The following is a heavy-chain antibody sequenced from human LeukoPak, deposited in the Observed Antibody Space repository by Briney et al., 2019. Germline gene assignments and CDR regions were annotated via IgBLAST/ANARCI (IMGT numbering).Heavy chain of an antibody. D-gene: IGHD3-22*01. CDR1: GFTFSSYS. V-gene: IGHV3-21*04. CDR2: ISSSSSSYI. Sequence: GGSLRLSCAASGFTFSSYSMNWVRQAPGKGLEWVSSISSSSSSYIYYADSVKGRFTISRDNAKNSLYLQMNSLRAEDTAVYYCAKDRRVSGYYYVRNFDYWGQGTLVTVSS. CDR3: AKDRRVSGYYYVRNFDY. J-gene: IGHJ4*02.